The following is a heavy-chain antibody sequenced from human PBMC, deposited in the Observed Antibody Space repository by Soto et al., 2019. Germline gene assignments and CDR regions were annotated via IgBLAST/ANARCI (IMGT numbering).Heavy chain of an antibody. CDR3: ARDWKDFWSGYPHWGWFDP. J-gene: IGHJ5*02. CDR2: IYYSGST. D-gene: IGHD3-3*01. CDR1: GGSISSGDYY. Sequence: PSETLSLTCTVSGGSISSGDYYWSWIRQPPGKGLEWIGYIYYSGSTYYNPSLKSRVTISVDTSKNQFSLKLSSVTAADTAVYYCARDWKDFWSGYPHWGWFDPWGQGNLVTVSS. V-gene: IGHV4-30-4*01.